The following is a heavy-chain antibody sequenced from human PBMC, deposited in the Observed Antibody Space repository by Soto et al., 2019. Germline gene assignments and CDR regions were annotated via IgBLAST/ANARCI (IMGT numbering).Heavy chain of an antibody. Sequence: LSLTCTISGGSISNYYWTWIRQTPGKGLEWIGYVYYSGNTNYNPSLKSRVSISVDMSKNQFSLKLSSVTAADTAVYYCARQVPSFYYYYGMDVWGQGATVTVSS. CDR3: ARQVPSFYYYYGMDV. CDR1: GGSISNYY. CDR2: VYYSGNT. J-gene: IGHJ6*02. V-gene: IGHV4-59*08. D-gene: IGHD2-2*01.